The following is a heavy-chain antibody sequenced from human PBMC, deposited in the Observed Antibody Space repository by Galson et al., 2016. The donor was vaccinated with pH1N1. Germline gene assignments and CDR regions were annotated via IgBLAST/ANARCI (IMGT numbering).Heavy chain of an antibody. CDR1: GYTFTGYY. CDR3: ARGSGYSGYDPEYYVDY. D-gene: IGHD5-12*01. J-gene: IGHJ4*02. CDR2: INPNSGGR. Sequence: SVKVSCKASGYTFTGYYMHWVRQAPGQGLEWMGWINPNSGGRNYAQKFQGRVTMTRDTSISTAYMELSRLRSDDTAVYSCARGSGYSGYDPEYYVDYWGQGPLVTVSS. V-gene: IGHV1-2*02.